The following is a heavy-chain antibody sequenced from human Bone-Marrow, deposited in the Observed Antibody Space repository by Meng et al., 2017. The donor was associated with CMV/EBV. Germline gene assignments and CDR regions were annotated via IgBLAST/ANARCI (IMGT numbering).Heavy chain of an antibody. CDR1: GYSFTNYW. V-gene: IGHV5-51*01. CDR3: ARGRRGPNAEYFQH. J-gene: IGHJ1*01. CDR2: IYPGDSDT. Sequence: GESPKISGKGSGYSFTNYWIGWMRQMPGKGLEWMGIIYPGDSDTRYSPSFQGQVTISADKSISTAYLQWSSLKASDTAMYYCARGRRGPNAEYFQHWGQGTLVTVSS.